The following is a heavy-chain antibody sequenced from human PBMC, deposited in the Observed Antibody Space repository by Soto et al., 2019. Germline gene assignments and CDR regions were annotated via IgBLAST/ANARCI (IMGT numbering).Heavy chain of an antibody. CDR1: GFIFRDFY. CDR2: ISSSSSST. Sequence: PGGSLRLSCAASGFIFRDFYMSWIRQVPGKGLEWLSKISSSSSSTDYADSVKGRFTISRDNAKNSLYLQMSSLRAEDTAVYYCGRESGRGAICGGSDGMGVWGEGTTVTGS. V-gene: IGHV3-11*06. D-gene: IGHD3-3*01. J-gene: IGHJ6*02. CDR3: GRESGRGAICGGSDGMGV.